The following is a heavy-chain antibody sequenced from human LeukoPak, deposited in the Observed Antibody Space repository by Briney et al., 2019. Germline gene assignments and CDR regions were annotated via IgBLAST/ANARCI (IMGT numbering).Heavy chain of an antibody. CDR2: ISSGSEK. Sequence: PGGSLRLSCEASGFTFSIFPMHWVRQAPGKGLEWVALISSGSEKYYADSVKGRFTISRDSSKNMLYLQMNSLRADDTAVYYCARDLELSAVYYFDSWGQGTLVIVSS. D-gene: IGHD3-3*01. V-gene: IGHV3-30*04. J-gene: IGHJ4*02. CDR3: ARDLELSAVYYFDS. CDR1: GFTFSIFP.